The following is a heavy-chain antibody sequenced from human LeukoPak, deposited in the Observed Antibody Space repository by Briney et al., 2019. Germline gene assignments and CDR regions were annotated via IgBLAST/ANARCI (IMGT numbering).Heavy chain of an antibody. CDR2: INHSGST. CDR3: ARKAAAARVGWFDP. Sequence: SETLSLTCAVYGDSFSGYYWSWIRQPPGKGLEWIGEINHSGSTNYNPSLKSRVTISVDTSKNQFSLKLSSVTAADTAVYYCARKAAAARVGWFDPWGQGTLVTVSS. V-gene: IGHV4-34*01. J-gene: IGHJ5*02. D-gene: IGHD6-13*01. CDR1: GDSFSGYY.